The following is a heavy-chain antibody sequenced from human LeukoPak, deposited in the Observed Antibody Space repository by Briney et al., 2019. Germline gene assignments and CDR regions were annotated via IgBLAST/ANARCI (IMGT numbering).Heavy chain of an antibody. CDR2: ISSSSSYI. D-gene: IGHD3-22*01. CDR3: AMDPYYYDSRGQAGHY. CDR1: GFTFSSYS. V-gene: IGHV3-21*01. J-gene: IGHJ4*02. Sequence: GGSLRLSCAASGFTFSSYSMNWVRQAPGKGPEWVSSISSSSSYIYYADSVKGRFTISRDNAKNSLYLQMNSLRAEDTAVYYCAMDPYYYDSRGQAGHYWGQGTLVTVSS.